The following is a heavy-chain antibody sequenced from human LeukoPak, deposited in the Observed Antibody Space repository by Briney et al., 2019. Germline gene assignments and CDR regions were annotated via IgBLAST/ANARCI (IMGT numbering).Heavy chain of an antibody. J-gene: IGHJ3*02. CDR3: ARENGQWLVPRRHAFDI. D-gene: IGHD6-19*01. Sequence: SETLSLTCTVSGGSISSGGYYWSWIRQPPGKGLEWIGYIYHSGSTYYNPSLKSRVTISVDRSKNQFSLKLSSVTAADTAVYYCARENGQWLVPRRHAFDIWGQGTMVTVSS. CDR2: IYHSGST. V-gene: IGHV4-30-2*01. CDR1: GGSISSGGYY.